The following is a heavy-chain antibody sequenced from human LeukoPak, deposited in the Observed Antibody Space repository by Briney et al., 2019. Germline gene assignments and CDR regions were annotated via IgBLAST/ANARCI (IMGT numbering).Heavy chain of an antibody. Sequence: PGGSLRLSCAVSGFTFSSYEMNWVRQAPGKGLEWVSYISSGGSTIYYADSVKGRFTISRDNAKNSLYLQMSSLRAEDTAVYYCATDPYYYDSSGYPKWGQGTLVTVSS. V-gene: IGHV3-48*03. CDR2: ISSGGSTI. CDR3: ATDPYYYDSSGYPK. CDR1: GFTFSSYE. J-gene: IGHJ4*02. D-gene: IGHD3-22*01.